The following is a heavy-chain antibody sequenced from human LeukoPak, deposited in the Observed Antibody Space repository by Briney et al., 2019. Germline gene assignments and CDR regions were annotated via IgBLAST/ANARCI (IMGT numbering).Heavy chain of an antibody. CDR2: IIPIFGTA. Sequence: ASVKVSCKASGGTFSSYAISWVRQAPGQGLESMVGIIPIFGTANYAQKFQGRVTITADKSTSTAYMELSSLRSEDTAVYYCARARTDYYDSSGHDAFDIWGQGTMVTVSS. CDR1: GGTFSSYA. V-gene: IGHV1-69*06. CDR3: ARARTDYYDSSGHDAFDI. D-gene: IGHD3-22*01. J-gene: IGHJ3*02.